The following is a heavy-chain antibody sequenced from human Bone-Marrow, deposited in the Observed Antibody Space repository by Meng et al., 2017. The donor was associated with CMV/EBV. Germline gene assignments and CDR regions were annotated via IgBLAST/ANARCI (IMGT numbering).Heavy chain of an antibody. Sequence: SGGTFSSYAISWVRQAAGQGLEWMGGIIPIFGTANYAQKFQGRVTITADKSTSTAYMELSSLRSEDTAVYYCARAKMTTVVTATLDYWGQGTLVTVSS. D-gene: IGHD4-23*01. CDR3: ARAKMTTVVTATLDY. J-gene: IGHJ4*02. CDR2: IIPIFGTA. CDR1: GGTFSSYA. V-gene: IGHV1-69*06.